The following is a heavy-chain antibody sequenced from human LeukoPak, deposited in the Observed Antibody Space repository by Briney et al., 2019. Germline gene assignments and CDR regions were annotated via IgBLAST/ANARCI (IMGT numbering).Heavy chain of an antibody. CDR1: GYSFTSYW. J-gene: IGHJ5*02. CDR2: IYPTDSDV. CDR3: ARYTGHCNDGSCYRGWFDP. Sequence: GESLKISCKGSGYSFTSYWIGWVRQMPGRGLEWMAFIYPTDSDVRYSPSFQGQVTISVDKSISTAYLQWSRLMASDTAMYYCARYTGHCNDGSCYRGWFDPWGQGTLVTVSS. V-gene: IGHV5-51*01. D-gene: IGHD2-15*01.